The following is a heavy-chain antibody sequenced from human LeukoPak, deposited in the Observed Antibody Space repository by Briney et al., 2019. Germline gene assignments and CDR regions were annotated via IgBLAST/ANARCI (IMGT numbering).Heavy chain of an antibody. V-gene: IGHV4-59*08. CDR1: GGSISSYY. CDR2: IYYSGST. D-gene: IGHD3-22*01. Sequence: SETLSLTCNVSGGSISSYYWSWIRQPPGKGLEWIGYIYYSGSTNYNPSLKSRVTISVDTSKNQFSLKLSSVTAADTAVYYCARGSGGQWLLPSWYFDLWGRGTLVTVSS. J-gene: IGHJ2*01. CDR3: ARGSGGQWLLPSWYFDL.